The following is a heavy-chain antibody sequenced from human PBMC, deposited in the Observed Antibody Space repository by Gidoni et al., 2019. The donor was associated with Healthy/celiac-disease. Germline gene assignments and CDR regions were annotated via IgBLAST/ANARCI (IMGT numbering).Heavy chain of an antibody. D-gene: IGHD3-22*01. CDR2: IYYSGST. CDR1: GGSISSSSYY. V-gene: IGHV4-39*01. Sequence: QLQLQESGPGLVKPSATLSLTCTVSGGSISSSSYYWGWIRQPPGKGLEWIGSIYYSGSTYYNPSLKSRVTISVDTSKNQFSLKLSSVTAADTAVYYCARGRNYYDSSGYYSLHPVDYWGQGTLVTVSS. CDR3: ARGRNYYDSSGYYSLHPVDY. J-gene: IGHJ4*02.